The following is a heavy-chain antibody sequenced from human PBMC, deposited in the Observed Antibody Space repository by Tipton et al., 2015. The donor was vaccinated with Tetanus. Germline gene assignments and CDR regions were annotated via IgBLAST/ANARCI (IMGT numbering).Heavy chain of an antibody. V-gene: IGHV4-4*07. Sequence: TLSLTCTVSGVSISGYYWSWIRQPARKGLEWIGRVDRSGTTTYNPSLKGRVTMSLDTSKNQFSLKLTSVTAADTAMYYCARGSDIVVVPGVTRADWFDPWGQGTLVTVSS. D-gene: IGHD2-2*01. CDR1: GVSISGYY. J-gene: IGHJ5*02. CDR2: VDRSGTT. CDR3: ARGSDIVVVPGVTRADWFDP.